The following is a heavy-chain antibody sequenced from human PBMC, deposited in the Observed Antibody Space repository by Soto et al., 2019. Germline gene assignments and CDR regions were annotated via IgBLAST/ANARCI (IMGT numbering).Heavy chain of an antibody. CDR2: IGWTGGAI. D-gene: IGHD1-7*01. V-gene: IGHV3-9*01. CDR3: VKDISPGEVPLNYFDT. J-gene: IGHJ5*02. Sequence: EVQLVESGGGLVQPGRSLRLACATSGFNFADYAMHWVRQAPGKGLGWVSGIGWTGGAIGDADSVTGRFIISRDNAKNSLYLQMNSLRPEDTALYYCVKDISPGEVPLNYFDTWGQGTLVTVSS. CDR1: GFNFADYA.